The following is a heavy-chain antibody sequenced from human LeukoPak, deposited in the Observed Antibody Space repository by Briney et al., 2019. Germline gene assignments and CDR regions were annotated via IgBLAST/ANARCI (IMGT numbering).Heavy chain of an antibody. CDR3: ARVDSSSWRPMKFDY. Sequence: PSETLSLTCTVSGGSISSGDYYWSWIRQPPGKGLEGIGYIYYSGSTYYNPSLKSRVTISVDTSKNQFSLKLSSVTAADTAVYYCARVDSSSWRPMKFDYWGQGTLVTVSS. CDR1: GGSISSGDYY. V-gene: IGHV4-30-4*08. CDR2: IYYSGST. D-gene: IGHD6-13*01. J-gene: IGHJ4*02.